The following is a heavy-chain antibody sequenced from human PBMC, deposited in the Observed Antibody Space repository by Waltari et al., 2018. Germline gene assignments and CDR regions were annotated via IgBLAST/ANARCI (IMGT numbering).Heavy chain of an antibody. Sequence: QVRLHQWGAGLLKPSETLSITCTAYAGSVTDYYWSWNRQPPGKGLEWIGHINHDGITAYNSSLKSRLTMSVDTSNRQFSLQLLSVTAADAAVYYCTRAVNFRGWREYSWGQGTLVTVSS. J-gene: IGHJ4*02. D-gene: IGHD1-7*01. V-gene: IGHV4-34*01. CDR2: INHDGIT. CDR1: AGSVTDYY. CDR3: TRAVNFRGWREYS.